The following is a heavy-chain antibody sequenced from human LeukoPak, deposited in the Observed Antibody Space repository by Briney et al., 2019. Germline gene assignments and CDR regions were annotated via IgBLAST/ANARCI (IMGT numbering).Heavy chain of an antibody. V-gene: IGHV4-34*01. Sequence: PSETLSLTCAVYGGSFSGYYWSWIRQPPGKGLEWIGEINHSGSTNYNPSLKSRVTISVDTSKNQFSLKLSSVTAADTAVYYCARGVYYGSGSYFPAWYYFFGIDVWGPGTTVTVSS. CDR1: GGSFSGYY. J-gene: IGHJ6*01. D-gene: IGHD3-10*01. CDR2: INHSGST. CDR3: ARGVYYGSGSYFPAWYYFFGIDV.